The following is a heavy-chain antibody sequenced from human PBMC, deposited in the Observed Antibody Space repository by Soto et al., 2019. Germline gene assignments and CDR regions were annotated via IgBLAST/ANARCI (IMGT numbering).Heavy chain of an antibody. D-gene: IGHD3-22*01. CDR3: ARDRWDYYDSSGYWRFDP. Sequence: GGSLRLSCAASGFTFSSYSMNWGRQAPGKGLEWVSYISSSSSTIYYADSVKGRFTISRDNAKNSLYLQMNSLRAEDTAVYYCARDRWDYYDSSGYWRFDPWGQGTLVTVSS. V-gene: IGHV3-48*01. J-gene: IGHJ5*02. CDR1: GFTFSSYS. CDR2: ISSSSSTI.